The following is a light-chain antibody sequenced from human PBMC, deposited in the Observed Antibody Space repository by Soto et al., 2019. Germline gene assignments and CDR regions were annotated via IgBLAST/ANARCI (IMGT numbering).Light chain of an antibody. Sequence: QSALTQPASVSGSPGQSITISCAGTSSDFASYNFVSWYQHYPGKAPKLIIYEVSNRPSGVSNRFSGSKSGNTASLTISGLQAEGEADYYCSSYTTTSTLIIFGGGTKLTVL. CDR3: SSYTTTSTLII. CDR2: EVS. J-gene: IGLJ2*01. V-gene: IGLV2-14*01. CDR1: SSDFASYNF.